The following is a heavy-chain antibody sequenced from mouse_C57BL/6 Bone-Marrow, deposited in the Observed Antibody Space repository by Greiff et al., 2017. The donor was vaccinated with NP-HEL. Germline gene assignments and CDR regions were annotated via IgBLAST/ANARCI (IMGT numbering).Heavy chain of an antibody. CDR3: ANYYYGSFDY. D-gene: IGHD1-1*01. CDR1: GYTFTSYT. J-gene: IGHJ2*01. V-gene: IGHV1-4*01. CDR2: INPSSGYT. Sequence: QVQLQQSGAELARPGASVKMSCKASGYTFTSYTMHWVKQRPGQGLEWIGYINPSSGYTKYNQKFKDKATLTADKSSSTAYMQLSSLTSEDSAVYYCANYYYGSFDYWGQGTTLTVSS.